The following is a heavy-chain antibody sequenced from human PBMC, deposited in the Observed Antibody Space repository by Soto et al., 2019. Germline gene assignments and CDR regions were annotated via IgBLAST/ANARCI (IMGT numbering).Heavy chain of an antibody. CDR3: ARDSTYCGDDCYTGWAFDY. Sequence: GGSLRLSCAASGFILTSYWMTWVRQAPGKGLEWVAIIKQDGSEKYYADSVKGRSTISRDSAKNSLNLQMNSLRAEDTAVYYCARDSTYCGDDCYTGWAFDYWGQRILVTVSS. J-gene: IGHJ4*02. CDR2: IKQDGSEK. CDR1: GFILTSYW. V-gene: IGHV3-7*03. D-gene: IGHD2-21*02.